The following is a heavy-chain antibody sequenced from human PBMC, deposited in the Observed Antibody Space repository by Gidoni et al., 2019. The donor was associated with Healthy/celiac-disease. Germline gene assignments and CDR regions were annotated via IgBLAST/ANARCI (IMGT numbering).Heavy chain of an antibody. CDR2: INHSGST. J-gene: IGHJ4*02. CDR1: GGSFSGYY. Sequence: QVQLQQWGAGLLKPSETLSLTCAVYGGSFSGYYWSWLRQPPGKGLEWIGEINHSGSTNYNPSLKSRVTISVDTSKNQFSLKLSSVTAADTAVYYCARGTILRRGYSYGLFDYWGQGTLVTVSS. CDR3: ARGTILRRGYSYGLFDY. D-gene: IGHD5-18*01. V-gene: IGHV4-34*01.